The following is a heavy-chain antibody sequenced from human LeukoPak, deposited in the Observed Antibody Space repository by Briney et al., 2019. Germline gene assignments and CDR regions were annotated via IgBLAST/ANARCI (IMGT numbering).Heavy chain of an antibody. Sequence: PSETPSLTCTVSGGSIGSYYWSWIRQPPGKGLEWIGYIYYSGSTNYNPSLKSRVTISVDTSKNQFSLKLSSVTAADTAVYYCARGIAARSPFDYWGQGTLVTVSS. CDR3: ARGIAARSPFDY. CDR2: IYYSGST. CDR1: GGSIGSYY. V-gene: IGHV4-59*01. D-gene: IGHD6-6*01. J-gene: IGHJ4*02.